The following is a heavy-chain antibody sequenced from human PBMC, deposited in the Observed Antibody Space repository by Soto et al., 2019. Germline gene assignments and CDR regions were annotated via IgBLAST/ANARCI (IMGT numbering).Heavy chain of an antibody. CDR1: GYKFSGYW. D-gene: IGHD3-3*01. Sequence: GEPLKISSTGSGYKFSGYWIARVGQMPGKGLELMGIIYPSDSDTRYRPSFQGQVTISADKSISSAYVQWSSLRASDTAMHYCARGGVSTRTFDYWGQRTAVAVSS. CDR3: ARGGVSTRTFDY. CDR2: IYPSDSDT. V-gene: IGHV5-51*01. J-gene: IGHJ4*02.